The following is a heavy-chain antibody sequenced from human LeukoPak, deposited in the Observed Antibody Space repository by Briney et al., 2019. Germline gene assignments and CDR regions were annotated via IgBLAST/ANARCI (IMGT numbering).Heavy chain of an antibody. V-gene: IGHV3-66*02. CDR1: GFTFSNAW. CDR2: IYIDGNR. CDR3: ARGYCSGSSCYPGLY. Sequence: PGGSLRLSCAASGFTFSNAWMSWVRQAPGRGLEWVSVIYIDGNRYYADSVKGRFTISRDNSKNMLYLQMNSLRAEDTAVYYCARGYCSGSSCYPGLYWGQGSLVTVSS. J-gene: IGHJ4*02. D-gene: IGHD2-15*01.